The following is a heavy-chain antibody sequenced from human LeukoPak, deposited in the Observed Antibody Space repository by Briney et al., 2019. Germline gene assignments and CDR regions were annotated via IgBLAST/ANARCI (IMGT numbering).Heavy chain of an antibody. CDR2: IIPILGIA. D-gene: IGHD6-13*01. CDR3: ARGPVGSSNFYY. V-gene: IGHV1-69*04. CDR1: GGTFSSYA. J-gene: IGHJ4*02. Sequence: AASVKVSRKASGGTFSSYAISWVRQAPGQGLEWMGRIIPILGIANYAQKFQGRVTITADKSTNTDYMELSSLRSEDTAVYYCARGPVGSSNFYYWGQGTLVTVSS.